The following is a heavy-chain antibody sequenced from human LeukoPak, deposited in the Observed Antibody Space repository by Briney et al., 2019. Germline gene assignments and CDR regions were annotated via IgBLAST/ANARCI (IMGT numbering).Heavy chain of an antibody. CDR2: ISGYNGKT. CDR1: GGTFSSYA. D-gene: IGHD3-9*01. CDR3: ARDRPTTYYDILTGYYYFDY. Sequence: ASVKVSCTASGGTFSSYAISWVRQAPGQGLEWMGWISGYNGKTNYAQKLQGRVTMTTDASTRTVFMELRSLRSDDTAVYYCARDRPTTYYDILTGYYYFDYWGQGTLVTVSS. J-gene: IGHJ4*02. V-gene: IGHV1-18*01.